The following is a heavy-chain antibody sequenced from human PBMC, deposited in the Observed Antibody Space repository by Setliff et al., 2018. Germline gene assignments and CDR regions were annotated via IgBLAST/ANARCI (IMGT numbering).Heavy chain of an antibody. D-gene: IGHD3-9*01. V-gene: IGHV5-51*01. J-gene: IGHJ4*02. CDR2: VYPGDSDT. CDR3: ARLVGDSTGYSLDY. CDR1: GYTFTNYW. Sequence: GASLKISCKGSGYTFTNYWIAWVRQMTGKGLEWMGVVYPGDSDTRYSPSFQGQVTMSADKSFSTAFLQWSSLKASDTAIYYCARLVGDSTGYSLDYWGQGSLVTVSS.